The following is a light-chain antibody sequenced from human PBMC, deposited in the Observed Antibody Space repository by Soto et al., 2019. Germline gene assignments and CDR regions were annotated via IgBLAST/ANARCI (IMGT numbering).Light chain of an antibody. J-gene: IGKJ2*01. CDR1: QSVSSTL. CDR3: QQYGPSPMYT. CDR2: GAS. Sequence: EIVVTQSPGTLSLSPGERATLSCRTGQSVSSTLLAWYQQRPGHTPRLLIYGASNRATGIPDRFSGSGSGTDFTLTIDRLEPEDFAVYYCQQYGPSPMYTFGQGTKLEIK. V-gene: IGKV3-20*01.